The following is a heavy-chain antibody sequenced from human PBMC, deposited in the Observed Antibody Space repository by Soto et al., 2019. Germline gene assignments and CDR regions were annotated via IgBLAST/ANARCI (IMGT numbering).Heavy chain of an antibody. Sequence: PSETLSLTCTVSGGSISSGGFYWTWFRQHPGKGLEYIGYIYYSGNTYNKPSLKSRVTMSVDTSKNQFSLNLRSVTAADTAVYYCARAAAYSTSGRWCDLWGQGTLVTVSS. V-gene: IGHV4-31*03. CDR1: GGSISSGGFY. CDR3: ARAAAYSTSGRWCDL. CDR2: IYYSGNT. D-gene: IGHD6-13*01. J-gene: IGHJ5*02.